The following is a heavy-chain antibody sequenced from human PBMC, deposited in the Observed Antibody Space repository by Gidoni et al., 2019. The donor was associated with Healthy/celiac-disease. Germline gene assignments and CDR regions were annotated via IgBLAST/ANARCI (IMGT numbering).Heavy chain of an antibody. CDR1: GFTFSSYS. CDR3: AREGHYSIAGGWFDP. V-gene: IGHV3-21*01. D-gene: IGHD2-15*01. Sequence: EVQLVESGGGLVKPGGSLRLSCAASGFTFSSYSMNWFRQAPGKGLEWVSSISSSSSYIYYADSVKGRFTISRDNAKNSLYLQMNSLGAEDTAVYYCAREGHYSIAGGWFDPWGQGTLVTVSS. CDR2: ISSSSSYI. J-gene: IGHJ5*02.